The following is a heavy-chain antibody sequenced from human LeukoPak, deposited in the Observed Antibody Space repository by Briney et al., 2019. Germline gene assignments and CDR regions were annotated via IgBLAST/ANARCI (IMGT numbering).Heavy chain of an antibody. J-gene: IGHJ4*02. CDR2: INNSGGTA. V-gene: IGHV3-23*01. Sequence: GGSLRLSCATSGFTFSSYTMTWVRQAPGKGLEWVASINNSGGTASYVDSVKGRFTVSRDNSKNTLFLQMDTLRAEDTAVYYCAKGKGIYYFDYWGQGTLVTVSS. D-gene: IGHD2-15*01. CDR3: AKGKGIYYFDY. CDR1: GFTFSSYT.